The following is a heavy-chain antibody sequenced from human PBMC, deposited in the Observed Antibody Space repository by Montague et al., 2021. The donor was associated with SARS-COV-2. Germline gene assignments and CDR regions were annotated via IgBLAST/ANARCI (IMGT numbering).Heavy chain of an antibody. CDR3: ARGRTGPTFYYYYYCGMDV. CDR2: INHSGST. Sequence: SETLSLTCAVYGGSFSGYYWSWIRQPPGKGLGLIGEINHSGSTNSNPSLKSRVTISVYTSKYQFSLKLSSVTAADTAVYYCARGRTGPTFYYYYYCGMDVWGQGTTVTVSS. V-gene: IGHV4-34*01. D-gene: IGHD1-7*01. CDR1: GGSFSGYY. J-gene: IGHJ6*02.